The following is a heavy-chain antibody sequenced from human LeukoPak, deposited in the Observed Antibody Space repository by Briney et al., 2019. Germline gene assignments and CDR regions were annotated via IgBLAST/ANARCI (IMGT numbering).Heavy chain of an antibody. D-gene: IGHD1-26*01. CDR2: ISSSSSYI. Sequence: GGSLRLSCAASGFTFSSYSMNWVRQAPGKGLEWVSSISSSSSYIYYADSVKGRFTISRDNAKNSLYLQMNSLRAEDTAVYYCARDRRGSCDAFDIWGQGTMVTVSS. V-gene: IGHV3-21*01. CDR1: GFTFSSYS. CDR3: ARDRRGSCDAFDI. J-gene: IGHJ3*02.